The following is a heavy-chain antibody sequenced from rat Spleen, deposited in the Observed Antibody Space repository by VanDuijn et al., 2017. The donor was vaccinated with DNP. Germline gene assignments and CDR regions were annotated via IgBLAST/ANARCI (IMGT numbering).Heavy chain of an antibody. CDR1: GFTFSNYD. CDR2: IRSSGGST. CDR3: ARHYYDGSYYFDY. Sequence: EVQLVESGGGSVQPGRSLKLSCAASGFTFSNYDMAWVRQAPTKGLEWVASIRSSGGSTYYRDSVKGRFTVSRDNAKSTLYLQMDSLRTEDTAIYNCARHYYDGSYYFDYWGQGVMVTVSS. V-gene: IGHV5-25*01. D-gene: IGHD1-12*02. J-gene: IGHJ2*01.